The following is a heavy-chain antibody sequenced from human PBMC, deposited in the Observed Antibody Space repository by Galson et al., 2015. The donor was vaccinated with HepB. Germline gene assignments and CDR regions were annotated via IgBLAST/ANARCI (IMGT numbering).Heavy chain of an antibody. CDR3: AQNRVVDEPGSLYRDFEH. Sequence: SLRLSCAASGFTFETHSMTWVRQAPGKGLEWVANIKRDGGEKYYLDSVEGRFTISRDNAKKSLYLQMNNLRAEDTAVYFCAQNRVVDEPGSLYRDFEHWGQVTLVTVSS. V-gene: IGHV3-7*03. CDR1: GFTFETHS. CDR2: IKRDGGEK. D-gene: IGHD1-26*01. J-gene: IGHJ4*02.